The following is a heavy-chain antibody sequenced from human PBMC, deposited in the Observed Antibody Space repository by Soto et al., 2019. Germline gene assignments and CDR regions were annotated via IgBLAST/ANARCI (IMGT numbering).Heavy chain of an antibody. CDR3: AKVGSGGDS. CDR2: KPSTGSP. Sequence: SQILSLTCTVSGASVRRGSNHWSRIRQPTGKGLQRIGFKPSTGSPDYKLSPKSRVVISIDTSKHQFSLKLSSLPPTDTAVYFCAKVGSGGDSWGQGVLPSVPS. D-gene: IGHD1-26*01. CDR1: GASVRRGSNH. V-gene: IGHV4-61*01. J-gene: IGHJ4*02.